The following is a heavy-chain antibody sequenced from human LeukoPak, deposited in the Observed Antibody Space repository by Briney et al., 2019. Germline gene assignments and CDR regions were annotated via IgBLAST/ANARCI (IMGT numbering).Heavy chain of an antibody. V-gene: IGHV1-69*05. CDR2: IIPIFGTA. CDR1: GGTFSSYA. J-gene: IGHJ4*02. CDR3: ARGPPGVPQGMATYYFDY. D-gene: IGHD5-12*01. Sequence: SVKVSCMASGGTFSSYAISWVRQAPGQGLEWMGGIIPIFGTANYAQKFQGRDTITTDESTSTAYMELSSLRSEDTAVYYCARGPPGVPQGMATYYFDYWGQGTLVTVSS.